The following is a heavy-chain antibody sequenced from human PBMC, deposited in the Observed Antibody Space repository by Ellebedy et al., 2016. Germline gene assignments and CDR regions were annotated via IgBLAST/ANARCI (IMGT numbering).Heavy chain of an antibody. J-gene: IGHJ4*02. Sequence: GSLRLSXTVSGGSISSYYWSWIRQPPGKGLEWMGNIYYSGSTKYNPSLKSRVTISLDTSKNQFSLKVSSVTAADTAVYYCARSYDSSPLLFDNWGLGTLVTVSS. V-gene: IGHV4-59*01. CDR1: GGSISSYY. CDR2: IYYSGST. CDR3: ARSYDSSPLLFDN. D-gene: IGHD3-22*01.